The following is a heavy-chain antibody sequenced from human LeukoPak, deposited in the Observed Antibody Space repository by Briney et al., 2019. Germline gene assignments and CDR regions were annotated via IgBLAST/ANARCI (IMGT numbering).Heavy chain of an antibody. Sequence: PGGSLRLSCAASGFTFSSYGMHWVRQAPGKGLEWVAVISYDGSNKYYADSVKGRFTISRDNSKNTLYLQMNSLRAEDTAVYYCAKVLWSGYYPFDYWGQGTLVTVSS. CDR3: AKVLWSGYYPFDY. J-gene: IGHJ4*02. CDR1: GFTFSSYG. D-gene: IGHD3-3*01. V-gene: IGHV3-30*18. CDR2: ISYDGSNK.